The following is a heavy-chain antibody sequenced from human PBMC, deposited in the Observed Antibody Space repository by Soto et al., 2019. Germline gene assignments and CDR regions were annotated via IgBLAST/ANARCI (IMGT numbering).Heavy chain of an antibody. Sequence: QVQLQQWGAGPLRPLETLSLTCGVSGGSFSGYYWAWIRQSPGKGLDWIGEINDRASINYTPSLKVRVSISLETSQNHYCLNLWSVTAADSAVYYCAGESHDILTGPPWVWYFDLWGRGTLVTVSS. D-gene: IGHD3-9*01. CDR3: AGESHDILTGPPWVWYFDL. CDR2: INDRASI. J-gene: IGHJ2*01. CDR1: GGSFSGYY. V-gene: IGHV4-34*01.